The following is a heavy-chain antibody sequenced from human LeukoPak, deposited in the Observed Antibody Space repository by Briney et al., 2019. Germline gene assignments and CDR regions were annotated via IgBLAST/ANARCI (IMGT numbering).Heavy chain of an antibody. CDR1: GFTVSSNY. Sequence: GGSLRLSFATSGFTVSSNYMSWVRQAPGKGLELVSVIYSGGSTYYADSVKGRFAISRDNSKNTLYLQMNSLRAEDTAVYYCARASVTYYDILTGYYSCYFDYWGQGTLVTVSS. V-gene: IGHV3-53*01. D-gene: IGHD3-9*01. J-gene: IGHJ4*02. CDR2: IYSGGST. CDR3: ARASVTYYDILTGYYSCYFDY.